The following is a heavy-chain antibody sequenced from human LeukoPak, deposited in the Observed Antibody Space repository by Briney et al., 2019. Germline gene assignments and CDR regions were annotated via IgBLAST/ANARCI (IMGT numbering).Heavy chain of an antibody. CDR2: IHTSGNT. Sequence: PSETLSLTCTVSGGSTSTYYWSWIRQPAGKGLEWIGRIHTSGNTNQNPSLKSRVTMSVDTSKNQLSLKLSSVTAADTAVYYCARVPRGGYSYSNWFDPWGQGTLVTVSS. CDR3: ARVPRGGYSYSNWFDP. CDR1: GGSTSTYY. V-gene: IGHV4-4*07. J-gene: IGHJ5*02. D-gene: IGHD5-18*01.